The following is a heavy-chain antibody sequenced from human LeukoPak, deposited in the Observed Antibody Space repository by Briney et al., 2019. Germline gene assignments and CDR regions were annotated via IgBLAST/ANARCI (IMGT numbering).Heavy chain of an antibody. Sequence: SETLSLTCAVYGGSFSGYYWSWIRQPPGKGLEWIGEINHSGSTNYNPSLKSRVTISVDTSKNQFSLKLSSVTAADTAVYYCASSLRGKGGYWGQGTLVTVSS. V-gene: IGHV4-34*01. CDR2: INHSGST. CDR1: GGSFSGYY. D-gene: IGHD3-16*01. J-gene: IGHJ4*02. CDR3: ASSLRGKGGY.